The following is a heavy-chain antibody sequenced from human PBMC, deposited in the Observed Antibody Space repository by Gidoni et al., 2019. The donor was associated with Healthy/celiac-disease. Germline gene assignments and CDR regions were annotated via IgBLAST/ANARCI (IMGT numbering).Heavy chain of an antibody. V-gene: IGHV1-8*01. J-gene: IGHJ5*02. CDR1: GYTFTSYD. D-gene: IGHD2-15*01. CDR2: MNPNSGNT. CDR3: ARGGDCSGGSCYPEDWFDP. Sequence: QVQLVQSGAEVKKPGASVKVSCKASGYTFTSYDITWVRQATGQGLEWMGWMNPNSGNTGYAQKFQGRVTMTRNTSISTAYMELSSLRSEDTAVYYCARGGDCSGGSCYPEDWFDPWGQGTLVTVSS.